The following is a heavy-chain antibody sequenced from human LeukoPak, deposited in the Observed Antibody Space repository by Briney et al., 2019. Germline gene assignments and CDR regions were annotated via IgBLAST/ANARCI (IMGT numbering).Heavy chain of an antibody. V-gene: IGHV1-69*01. CDR3: ARDHYGDYELDV. CDR1: GGTFSSYA. CDR2: IIPIFGTA. Sequence: GSSVKVSCKASGGTFSSYAISWVRQAPGQGLEWMGGIIPIFGTANYAQQFQGRVTITADESTSTAYMELSSLRSEDTAVYYCARDHYGDYELDVWGKGTTVTVSS. J-gene: IGHJ6*04. D-gene: IGHD4-17*01.